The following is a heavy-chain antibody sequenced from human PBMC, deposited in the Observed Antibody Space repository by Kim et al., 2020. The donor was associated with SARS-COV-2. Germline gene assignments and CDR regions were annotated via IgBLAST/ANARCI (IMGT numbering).Heavy chain of an antibody. CDR3: AKDSGIAAAAAYYYGMDV. D-gene: IGHD6-13*01. V-gene: IGHV3-23*01. J-gene: IGHJ6*02. Sequence: KGRFTISRDNSKNTLYLQMNSLRAEDTAVYCCAKDSGIAAAAAYYYGMDVWGQGTTVAVSS.